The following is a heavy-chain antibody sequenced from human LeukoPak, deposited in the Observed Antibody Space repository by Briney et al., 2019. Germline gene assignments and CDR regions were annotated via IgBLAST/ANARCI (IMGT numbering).Heavy chain of an antibody. CDR3: AKDSPWYDSSTYYYFDY. Sequence: GGSLRLSCAASGFTFSDYYMSWLRQAPGKGLEWVSAISGGGGTTYYADSVKGRFTISRDNSKDTLYLQMSGLRAEDTAVYFCAKDSPWYDSSTYYYFDYWGQGTLVTVSS. CDR1: GFTFSDYY. CDR2: ISGGGGTT. D-gene: IGHD3-22*01. J-gene: IGHJ4*02. V-gene: IGHV3-23*01.